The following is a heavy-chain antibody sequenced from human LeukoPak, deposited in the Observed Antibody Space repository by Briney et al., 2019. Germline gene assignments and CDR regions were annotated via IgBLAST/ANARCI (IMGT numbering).Heavy chain of an antibody. CDR3: ARVRKRLGCYSFDY. D-gene: IGHD3-16*01. Sequence: GGSLRLSCAASGFTFSSYGMHWVRQAPGKGLEGVAFRRYDGSNKYYADSVKGRFTISRDNSKNTLYLQMNSLRAEDTAVYYCARVRKRLGCYSFDYWGQGTLVTVSS. CDR2: RRYDGSNK. CDR1: GFTFSSYG. V-gene: IGHV3-30*02. J-gene: IGHJ4*02.